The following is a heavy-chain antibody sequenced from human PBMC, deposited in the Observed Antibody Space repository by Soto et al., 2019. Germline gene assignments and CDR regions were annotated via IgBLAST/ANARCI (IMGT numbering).Heavy chain of an antibody. Sequence: GGSLRLSCSASGFTFSSYAMHWVRQAPGKGLEYVSAISSNGGSTYYADSVKGRFTISRDNSKNTLYLQMSSLRAEDTAVYYCVKDQDSGSPFVVRVRCYGMDVWGQGTTVTVSS. J-gene: IGHJ6*02. D-gene: IGHD1-26*01. CDR1: GFTFSSYA. CDR3: VKDQDSGSPFVVRVRCYGMDV. CDR2: ISSNGGST. V-gene: IGHV3-64D*08.